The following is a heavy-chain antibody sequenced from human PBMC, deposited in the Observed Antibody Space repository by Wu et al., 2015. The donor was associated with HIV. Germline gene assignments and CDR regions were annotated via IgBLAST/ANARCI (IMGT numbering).Heavy chain of an antibody. CDR3: ARLQSLHGLYSNADY. V-gene: IGHV1-2*02. CDR2: INANRGGI. CDR1: GYTFIDYY. D-gene: IGHD4-11*01. J-gene: IGHJ4*02. Sequence: QVQLLQSGPVLKKPGASVMVSCKASGYTFIDYYIYWVRKTPGQGLEWMGWINANRGGIKYAQKFQGRVTMTRDTAVSTAYMELNSLRSDDTAVYYCARLQSLHGLYSNADYWGQGTLVTVSS.